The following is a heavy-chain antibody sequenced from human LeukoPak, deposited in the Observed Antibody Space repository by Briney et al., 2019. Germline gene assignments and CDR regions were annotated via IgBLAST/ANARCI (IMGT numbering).Heavy chain of an antibody. J-gene: IGHJ4*02. CDR2: IYYSGST. CDR1: GGSISSYY. CDR3: ARWDPVDTAMVDY. V-gene: IGHV4-59*01. Sequence: SETLSLTCTVSGGSISSYYWSWIRQPPGKGLEWIGYIYYSGSTNYNPSLKSRVTISVDTSKIQFSLKLSSVTAADTAVYYCARWDPVDTAMVDYWGQGTLVTVSS. D-gene: IGHD5-18*01.